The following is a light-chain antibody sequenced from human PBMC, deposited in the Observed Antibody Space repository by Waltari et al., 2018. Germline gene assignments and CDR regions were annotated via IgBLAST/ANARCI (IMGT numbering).Light chain of an antibody. CDR3: QQHGTLPAT. V-gene: IGKV3-20*01. CDR2: RAS. CDR1: QRVGSSS. Sequence: EIVFTQSPGTASLSPGDRVTLSCRASQRVGSSSLAWYQQKPGQAPRLVIYRASRRATGIPDRFSGSGSGTDFSLTISRMEPEDFAVYYCQQHGTLPATFGQGTKVEIK. J-gene: IGKJ1*01.